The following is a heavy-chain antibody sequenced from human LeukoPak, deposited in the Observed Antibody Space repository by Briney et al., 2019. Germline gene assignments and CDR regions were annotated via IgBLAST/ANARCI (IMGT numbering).Heavy chain of an antibody. CDR2: IWYDGSNK. CDR3: ARSLYDYVWGSYRYTFGY. Sequence: SGGSLRLSCAASGFTFSSYGMHWVRQAPGKGLEWVAVIWYDGSNKYYADSVKGRFTIARDNSKNTLYLQMNSLRAEDTAVYYCARSLYDYVWGSYRYTFGYWGQGTLVTVSS. CDR1: GFTFSSYG. D-gene: IGHD3-16*02. V-gene: IGHV3-33*01. J-gene: IGHJ4*02.